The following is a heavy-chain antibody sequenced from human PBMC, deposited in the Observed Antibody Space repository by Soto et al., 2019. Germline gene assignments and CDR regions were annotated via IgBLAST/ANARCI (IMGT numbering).Heavy chain of an antibody. Sequence: QVQLVQSGAEVKKPGSSVKVSCKASGGTFSSYTISWVRQAPGQGLEWMGRIIPILGIANCAQKFQGRVTITADKSTSTAYMELSSLRSEDTAVYYCARDGGGYSSGWSNYWGQGTLVTVSS. CDR3: ARDGGGYSSGWSNY. D-gene: IGHD6-19*01. V-gene: IGHV1-69*08. CDR1: GGTFSSYT. CDR2: IIPILGIA. J-gene: IGHJ4*02.